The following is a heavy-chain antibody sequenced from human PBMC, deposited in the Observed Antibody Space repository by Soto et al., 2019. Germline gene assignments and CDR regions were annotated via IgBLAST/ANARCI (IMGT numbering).Heavy chain of an antibody. J-gene: IGHJ6*02. Sequence: QVHLVASGGGVVQPGRSLRLSCAASGFTFSTYGMHWVRQAPGKGLEWVALISYDGSDKYYADSVKGPFTISRDNSKNTLYLQMNSLRPEDTAVYSCAKDDTYYSVKNYYYSGMDVWGQGTTVTVSS. CDR2: ISYDGSDK. V-gene: IGHV3-30*18. CDR1: GFTFSTYG. D-gene: IGHD4-4*01. CDR3: AKDDTYYSVKNYYYSGMDV.